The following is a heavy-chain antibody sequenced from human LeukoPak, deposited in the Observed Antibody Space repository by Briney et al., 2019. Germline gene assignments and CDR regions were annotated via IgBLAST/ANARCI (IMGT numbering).Heavy chain of an antibody. V-gene: IGHV4-4*07. CDR2: IYSTGST. CDR1: SGSIRSYY. D-gene: IGHD6-13*01. CDR3: ARGKGGSSSLDY. J-gene: IGHJ4*02. Sequence: SETVSLTCSVSSGSIRSYYWNWIRQPAGQGLEWIGRIYSTGSTNYNPSLKSRVTMSIDTSKKQFSLKVNSVTAADTAVYYCARGKGGSSSLDYWGQGTLVTVSS.